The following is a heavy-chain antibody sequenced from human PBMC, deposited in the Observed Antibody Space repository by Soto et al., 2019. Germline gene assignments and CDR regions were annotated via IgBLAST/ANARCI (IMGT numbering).Heavy chain of an antibody. Sequence: SETQALTRTVTGGYISSGCYNWSWNQKPPGKGLEWIGYIYYSENTYYNPSLLSRVTISVDTSKNEFSLRLSSVTAADTAVYYCARLNGYCISTNCHGYYGMDVWGQGTTVTVSS. CDR3: ARLNGYCISTNCHGYYGMDV. CDR1: GGYISSGCYN. V-gene: IGHV4-39*01. CDR2: IYYSENT. D-gene: IGHD2-2*03. J-gene: IGHJ6*02.